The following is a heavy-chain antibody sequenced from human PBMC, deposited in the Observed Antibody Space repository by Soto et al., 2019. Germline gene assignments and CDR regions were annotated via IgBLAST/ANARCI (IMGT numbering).Heavy chain of an antibody. J-gene: IGHJ6*02. D-gene: IGHD2-2*01. CDR2: IIPIFGTA. CDR1: GGTFSSYA. CDR3: ARGYCSSTSCNRSYYYGMDV. Sequence: SVKVSCKASGGTFSSYAISWVRQAPGQGLEWMGGIIPIFGTANYAQKFQGRVTITADESTGTAYMELSSLRSEDTAVYYCARGYCSSTSCNRSYYYGMDVWGQGPTVTVSS. V-gene: IGHV1-69*13.